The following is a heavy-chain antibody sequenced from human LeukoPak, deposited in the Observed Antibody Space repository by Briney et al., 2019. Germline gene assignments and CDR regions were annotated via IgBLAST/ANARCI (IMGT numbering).Heavy chain of an antibody. V-gene: IGHV4-38-2*02. CDR1: GYSISSGYY. CDR3: ARRGYSYGYFDY. Sequence: SETLSLTCTVSGYSISSGYYWGWIRQPPGKGLEWIGSIYHSGSTYYNPSLKSRVTISADTSKNQFSLKLSSVTAADTAVYYCARRGYSYGYFDYWGQGTLVTVSS. J-gene: IGHJ4*02. CDR2: IYHSGST. D-gene: IGHD5-18*01.